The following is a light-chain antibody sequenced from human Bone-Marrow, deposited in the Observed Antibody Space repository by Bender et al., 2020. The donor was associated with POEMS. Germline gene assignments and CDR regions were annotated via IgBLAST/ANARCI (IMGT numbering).Light chain of an antibody. CDR1: SSDVGGYNY. CDR3: SSYTTSTTYV. CDR2: DVT. J-gene: IGLJ1*01. Sequence: QSALTQPRSVSGSPGQSVTISCTGTSSDVGGYNYVSWYQQHPGKAPKLIIYDVTNRPSGVSDRFSGSKSGNTASLTISGLQAEDEADYYCSSYTTSTTYVFGTGTTVSVL. V-gene: IGLV2-11*01.